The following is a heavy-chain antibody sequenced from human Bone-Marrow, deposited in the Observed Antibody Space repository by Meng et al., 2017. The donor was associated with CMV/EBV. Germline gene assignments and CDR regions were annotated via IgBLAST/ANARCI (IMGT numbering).Heavy chain of an antibody. J-gene: IGHJ5*02. CDR2: IYYSGST. CDR3: ARHGRSSWYTFDANWFDP. CDR1: GGSISSSSYY. Sequence: SETLSLTCTVSGGSISSSSYYRGWIRQPPGKGLEWIGSIYYSGSTYYNPSLKSRVTISVDTSKNQFSLKLSSVTAADTAVYYCARHGRSSWYTFDANWFDPWGQGTLVTVSS. D-gene: IGHD6-19*01. V-gene: IGHV4-39*01.